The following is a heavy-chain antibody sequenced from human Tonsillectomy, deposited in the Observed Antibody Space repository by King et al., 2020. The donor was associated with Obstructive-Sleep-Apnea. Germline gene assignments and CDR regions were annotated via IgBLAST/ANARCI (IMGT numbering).Heavy chain of an antibody. CDR2: ISSSSSTI. D-gene: IGHD2-2*01. Sequence: QLVQSGGGLVQPGGSLRLSCAASRFTFSSYSMNWVRQAPGKGLEWVSYISSSSSTIFYADSVKGRFTISRDNAKNSLFLQLNSLRAEDTAVYYCAREYCTRTSCYDGLDYWGQGTLVTVSS. CDR1: RFTFSSYS. J-gene: IGHJ4*02. V-gene: IGHV3-48*04. CDR3: AREYCTRTSCYDGLDY.